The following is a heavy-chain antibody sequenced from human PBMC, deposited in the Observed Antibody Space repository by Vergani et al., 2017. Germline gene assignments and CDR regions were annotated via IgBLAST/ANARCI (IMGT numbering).Heavy chain of an antibody. D-gene: IGHD3-10*01. Sequence: EVQLLQSGGGVIQPGGSVRLSCAASGFTFSACPMTWVRQAPGKGLEWVSAISARYPSTYYADSVKGRFTISRDNSKNMLYLQMNSLRAEDTGVYYCARDQYYLGSGSYPYFYYYGLDVWGQGTAVTVSS. J-gene: IGHJ6*02. CDR3: ARDQYYLGSGSYPYFYYYGLDV. V-gene: IGHV3-23*01. CDR1: GFTFSACP. CDR2: ISARYPST.